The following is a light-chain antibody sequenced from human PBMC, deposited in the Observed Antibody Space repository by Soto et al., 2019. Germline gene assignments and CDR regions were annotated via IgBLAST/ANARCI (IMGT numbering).Light chain of an antibody. CDR2: SNN. V-gene: IGLV1-44*01. Sequence: QSVLTQPPSASGTPGQRVTISCSGSSSNIGRNSVNWYQQVPGMAPKLLINSNNQRPSWVPDRFSGSKSGTSASLAISGLQSEDEADYYCAAWDDSLNGHWVLGGGTKLTV. CDR3: AAWDDSLNGHWV. CDR1: SSNIGRNS. J-gene: IGLJ3*02.